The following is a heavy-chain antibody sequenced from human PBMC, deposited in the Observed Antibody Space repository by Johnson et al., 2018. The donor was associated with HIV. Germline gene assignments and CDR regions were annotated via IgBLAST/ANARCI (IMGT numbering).Heavy chain of an antibody. CDR1: GLSVSINY. CDR3: EAVVSAFDI. Sequence: EVQLVESGGGLIQPGGSLRLSCAVSGLSVSINYITWVRQAPGKGLEWVSVIHSGGSTYYADSVEGRFTISRDNSKNTVLLQMNSLRVEDTAVYYCEAVVSAFDIWGQGTMVTVSS. D-gene: IGHD2-15*01. J-gene: IGHJ3*02. CDR2: IHSGGST. V-gene: IGHV3-53*01.